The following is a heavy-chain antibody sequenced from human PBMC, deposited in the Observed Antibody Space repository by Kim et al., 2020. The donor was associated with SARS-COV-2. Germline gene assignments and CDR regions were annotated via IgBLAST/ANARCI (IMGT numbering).Heavy chain of an antibody. V-gene: IGHV3-74*01. D-gene: IGHD1-26*01. CDR3: ASASGSYFYFDY. J-gene: IGHJ4*02. Sequence: SEDAVRRRYTISRDNAKNTLDLQMNSRRAEDTAVYYCASASGSYFYFDYWGQGTLVTVSP.